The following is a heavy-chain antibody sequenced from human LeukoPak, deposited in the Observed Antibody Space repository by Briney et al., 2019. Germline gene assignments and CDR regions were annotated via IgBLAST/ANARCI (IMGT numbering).Heavy chain of an antibody. CDR1: GGTFSSYA. V-gene: IGHV1-69*13. CDR3: ARGSGLQLFGAVGYYYMDV. D-gene: IGHD5-24*01. J-gene: IGHJ6*03. CDR2: IIPIFGTA. Sequence: SVKVSCKASGGTFSSYAISWVRQAPGQGLEWMGGIIPIFGTANYAQKFQGRVTITADESTSTAYMELSSLRSEDTAMYYCARGSGLQLFGAVGYYYMDVWGKGTTVTVSS.